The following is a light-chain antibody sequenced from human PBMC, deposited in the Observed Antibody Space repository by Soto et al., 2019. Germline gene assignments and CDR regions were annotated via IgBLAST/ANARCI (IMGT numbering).Light chain of an antibody. CDR2: GAS. CDR1: QSVSSSY. Sequence: EIVLTQSPGTLSLSPGERATLSCRASQSVSSSYFAWYQQKPGQAPRLLIYGASSRATRIPDRCSGSGSATDFTLTISRLEPEDFSVYYCQQYGSSPLFTFGPGTKVDIK. CDR3: QQYGSSPLFT. V-gene: IGKV3-20*01. J-gene: IGKJ3*01.